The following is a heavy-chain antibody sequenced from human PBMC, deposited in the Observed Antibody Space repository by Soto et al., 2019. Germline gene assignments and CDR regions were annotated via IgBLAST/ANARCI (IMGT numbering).Heavy chain of an antibody. CDR3: AKDRHSSGWYLEY. J-gene: IGHJ4*02. D-gene: IGHD6-19*01. Sequence: GTLRLPCAASGFTFSSYGMHWVRQAPGKGLEWVAVISYDGSNKYYADSVKGRFTISRDNSKNTLYLQMNSLRAEDKAVYYCAKDRHSSGWYLEYWGQGTLVTVYS. CDR1: GFTFSSYG. V-gene: IGHV3-30*18. CDR2: ISYDGSNK.